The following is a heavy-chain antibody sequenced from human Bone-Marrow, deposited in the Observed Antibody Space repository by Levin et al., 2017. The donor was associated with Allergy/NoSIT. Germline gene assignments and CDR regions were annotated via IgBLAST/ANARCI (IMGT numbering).Heavy chain of an antibody. D-gene: IGHD5-18*01. CDR2: IDPSDSYT. CDR3: ARHVGGVYGYSYGYDY. V-gene: IGHV5-10-1*01. CDR1: GYSFTSYW. Sequence: GGSLRLSCKGSGYSFTSYWISWVRQMPGKGLEWMGRIDPSDSYTNYSPSFQGHVTISADKSISTAYLQWSSLKASDTAMYYCARHVGGVYGYSYGYDYWGQGTLVTVSS. J-gene: IGHJ4*02.